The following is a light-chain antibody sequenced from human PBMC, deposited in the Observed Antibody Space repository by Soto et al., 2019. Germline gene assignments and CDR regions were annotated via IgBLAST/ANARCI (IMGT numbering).Light chain of an antibody. CDR3: SAYAGSNNFV. V-gene: IGLV2-8*01. CDR2: EVS. Sequence: QSALTQPASVSASPGQSITISCAGTSSDVGGWPHVSWYQQHLGKAPKLIIYEVSQRPSGVPDRFSGSKSGNTASLTVSGLQTEDEADYYCSAYAGSNNFVFGSGTKLTVL. J-gene: IGLJ1*01. CDR1: SSDVGGWPH.